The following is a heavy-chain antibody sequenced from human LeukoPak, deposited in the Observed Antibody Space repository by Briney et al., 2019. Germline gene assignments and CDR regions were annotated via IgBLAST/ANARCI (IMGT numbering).Heavy chain of an antibody. CDR2: ISWNSGSI. J-gene: IGHJ4*02. V-gene: IGHV3-9*01. CDR3: AKAARWGDFDY. Sequence: GGSLRLSCAASGFTFDDYAMNWVRQAPGKGLEWVSGISWNSGSIGCADSVKGRFTISRDNAKNSLYLQMNSLRAEDTALYYCAKAARWGDFDYWGQGTLVTVSS. D-gene: IGHD3-16*01. CDR1: GFTFDDYA.